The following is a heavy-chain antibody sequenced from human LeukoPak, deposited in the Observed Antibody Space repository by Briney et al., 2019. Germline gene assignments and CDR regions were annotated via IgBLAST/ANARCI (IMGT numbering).Heavy chain of an antibody. Sequence: SQTLSLTCALSGDSVSSNRAAWNWIRQSPSRGLEWLGRTYYRSKWYNNYAVSVKSRITINPDTSKNQFSLQLNSVTPEDTAVYFCARDQTGDLQFDYWGQGTLVTVSS. CDR2: TYYRSKWYN. V-gene: IGHV6-1*01. J-gene: IGHJ4*02. CDR3: ARDQTGDLQFDY. CDR1: GDSVSSNRAA. D-gene: IGHD3-16*01.